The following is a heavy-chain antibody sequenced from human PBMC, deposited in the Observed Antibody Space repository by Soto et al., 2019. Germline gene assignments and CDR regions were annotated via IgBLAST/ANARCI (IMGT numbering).Heavy chain of an antibody. V-gene: IGHV1-2*04. CDR2: INPNSGGT. J-gene: IGHJ4*02. CDR3: ARDLGDSSGYYYFTLHY. Sequence: GASVKVSCKASGYTFTSYYMHWVRQAPGQGLEWMGWINPNSGGTNYAQKFQGWVTMTRDTSISTAYMELSRLRSDDTAVYYCARDLGDSSGYYYFTLHYWGQGTLVTVSS. CDR1: GYTFTSYY. D-gene: IGHD3-22*01.